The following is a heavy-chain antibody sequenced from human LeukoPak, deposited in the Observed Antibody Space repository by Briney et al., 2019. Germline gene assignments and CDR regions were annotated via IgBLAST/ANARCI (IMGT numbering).Heavy chain of an antibody. J-gene: IGHJ2*01. CDR3: AREPHSGSYQSYWYFDL. CDR2: INHSGST. V-gene: IGHV4-34*01. D-gene: IGHD1-26*01. Sequence: SETLSLTCAVYGVSFSGYYWSWIRQPPGKGLEWIGEINHSGSTNYNPSLKSRVTISVDTSKNQFSLKLSSVTAADTAVYYCAREPHSGSYQSYWYFDLWGRGTLVTVSS. CDR1: GVSFSGYY.